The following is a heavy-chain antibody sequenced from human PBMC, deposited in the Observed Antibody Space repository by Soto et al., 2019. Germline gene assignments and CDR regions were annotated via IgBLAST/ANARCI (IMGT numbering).Heavy chain of an antibody. V-gene: IGHV3-23*01. Sequence: GGSLRLSCAASGFTFSSYVMSWVRQAPGKGLEWGSAISGGAVSTYYADSVKGRFTISRDNSKNKLYLQMNSLRAEDTAVYYCAKVSGDQLLSTFDYWGQGTLVTVSS. D-gene: IGHD2-2*01. CDR2: ISGGAVST. CDR3: AKVSGDQLLSTFDY. CDR1: GFTFSSYV. J-gene: IGHJ4*02.